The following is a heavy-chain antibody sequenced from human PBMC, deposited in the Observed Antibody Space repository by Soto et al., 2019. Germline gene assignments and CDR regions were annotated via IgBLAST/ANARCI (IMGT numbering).Heavy chain of an antibody. CDR3: ARGEEYYYDSSGYFNWFDP. J-gene: IGHJ5*02. CDR2: IIPIFGTA. D-gene: IGHD3-22*01. V-gene: IGHV1-69*01. CDR1: GGTFSSYA. Sequence: QVQLVQSGAEVKKPGSSVKVSCKASGGTFSSYAISWVRQAPGQGLEWMGGIIPIFGTANYAQKFQGRVTITADESTSTAYMERSSLRSEDTAVYYCARGEEYYYDSSGYFNWFDPWGQGTLVTVSS.